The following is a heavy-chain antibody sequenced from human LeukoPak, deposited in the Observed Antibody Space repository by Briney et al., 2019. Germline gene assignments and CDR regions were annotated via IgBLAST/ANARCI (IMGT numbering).Heavy chain of an antibody. CDR1: GYTFTSYG. D-gene: IGHD5/OR15-5a*01. Sequence: ASVKVSCKASGYTFTSYGISWVRQAPGQGLEWMGGIIPIFGTANYAQKFQGRVTITADESTSTAYMELSSLRSEDTAVYYCARARGKQGLRYWFDPWGQGTLVTVSS. V-gene: IGHV1-69*13. J-gene: IGHJ5*02. CDR3: ARARGKQGLRYWFDP. CDR2: IIPIFGTA.